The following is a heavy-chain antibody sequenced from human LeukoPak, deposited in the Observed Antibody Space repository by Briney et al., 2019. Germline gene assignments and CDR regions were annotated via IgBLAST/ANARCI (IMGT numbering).Heavy chain of an antibody. CDR1: GFTFNSYA. Sequence: GGSLRLSCIPSGFTFNSYAMFWVRQAPGKGLEWVSLIWYDGNNKYYADSVKGRFTVSRDNSKNTLFLQMNSLRAEDTAVYYCARARGWEPNYYYYYMDVWGRGTRSPSP. V-gene: IGHV3-33*07. D-gene: IGHD1-26*01. CDR3: ARARGWEPNYYYYYMDV. J-gene: IGHJ6*03. CDR2: IWYDGNNK.